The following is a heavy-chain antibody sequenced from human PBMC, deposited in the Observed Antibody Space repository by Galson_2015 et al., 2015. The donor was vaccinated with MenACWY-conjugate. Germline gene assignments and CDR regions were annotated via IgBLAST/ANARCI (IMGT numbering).Heavy chain of an antibody. CDR2: INPSDGST. CDR1: GYTFTNYY. Sequence: SVKVSCKASGYTFTNYYIHWVRQAPGQGLEWMGIINPSDGSTNYAQKFQGRVTMTRETSTTTVYLELSSLRSEDTAVYYCARDLRRVSMVRGSIVPDAFDMWGQWTMVTVSS. CDR3: ARDLRRVSMVRGSIVPDAFDM. D-gene: IGHD3-10*01. J-gene: IGHJ3*02. V-gene: IGHV1-46*01.